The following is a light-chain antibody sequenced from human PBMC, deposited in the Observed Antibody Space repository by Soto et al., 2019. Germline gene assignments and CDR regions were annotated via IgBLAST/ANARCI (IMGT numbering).Light chain of an antibody. Sequence: DVQMTQSPSSLSAFVGDRVTITCRASQAIAPYLAWFQQKPGKVPKLLIYATSTLQSGVPSRFSGSGSGADFPLNISSLQPEDVATYYCQKYNSAPLTFGGGTKVEI. CDR2: ATS. V-gene: IGKV1-27*01. CDR3: QKYNSAPLT. J-gene: IGKJ4*01. CDR1: QAIAPY.